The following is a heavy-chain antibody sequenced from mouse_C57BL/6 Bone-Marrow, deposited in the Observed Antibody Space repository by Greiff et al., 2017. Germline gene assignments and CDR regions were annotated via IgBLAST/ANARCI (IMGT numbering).Heavy chain of an antibody. CDR1: GFTFSSYG. J-gene: IGHJ3*01. D-gene: IGHD1-1*01. CDR2: ISSGGSYT. Sequence: EVQGVESGGDLVKPGGSLKLSCAASGFTFSSYGMSWVRQTPDKRLEWVATISSGGSYTYYPDSVKGRFTISRDNAKNTLYLQMSSLKSEDTAMYYCARQGYYGSSPSYWGQGTLVTVSA. CDR3: ARQGYYGSSPSY. V-gene: IGHV5-6*01.